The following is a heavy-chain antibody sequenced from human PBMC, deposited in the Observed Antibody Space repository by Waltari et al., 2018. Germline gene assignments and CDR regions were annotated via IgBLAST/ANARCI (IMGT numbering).Heavy chain of an antibody. CDR2: ISIGSSSI. CDR3: ARDRDSFAARTDLV. CDR1: GFTFRRFS. Sequence: EVKLVESGGILVQPVGSLGLSCAASGFTFRRFSMTWVRQGPGKGLEWVADISIGSSSIFYAASVKGRFTIARDNAKNSLYLQMNNLRVEDTDIYYCARDRDSFAARTDLVWGQGTLVTVSS. D-gene: IGHD3-10*01. J-gene: IGHJ4*02. V-gene: IGHV3-48*01.